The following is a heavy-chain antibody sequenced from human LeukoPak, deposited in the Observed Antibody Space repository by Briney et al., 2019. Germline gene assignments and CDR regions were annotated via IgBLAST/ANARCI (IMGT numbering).Heavy chain of an antibody. CDR1: GFTFSSYR. J-gene: IGHJ4*02. V-gene: IGHV3-48*01. D-gene: IGHD2/OR15-2a*01. Sequence: PGGSLRLSCAASGFTFSSYRMNWVRQAPGKGLEWVSYISSSSSTIYYADSVKGRFTISRDNAKNSLYLQTNSLRAEDTAVYYCARDSGFSGAQRGEFWGQGTLVTVSS. CDR2: ISSSSSTI. CDR3: ARDSGFSGAQRGEF.